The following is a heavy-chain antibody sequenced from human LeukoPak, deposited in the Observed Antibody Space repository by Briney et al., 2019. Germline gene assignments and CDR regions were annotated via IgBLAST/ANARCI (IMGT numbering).Heavy chain of an antibody. Sequence: PSETLSLTCTVSGGSISSYYWSWIRQPPGKGLEWIGYLYYSGSTNYNPSLKSRVTISVDTSKNQFSLKLSSVTAADTAVYYCARAGGYCSSTSCSHYFDYWGQGTLVTVSS. V-gene: IGHV4-59*01. CDR1: GGSISSYY. CDR3: ARAGGYCSSTSCSHYFDY. D-gene: IGHD2-2*01. J-gene: IGHJ4*02. CDR2: LYYSGST.